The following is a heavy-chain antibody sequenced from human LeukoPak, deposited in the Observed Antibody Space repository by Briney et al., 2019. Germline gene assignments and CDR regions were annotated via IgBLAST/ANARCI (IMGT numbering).Heavy chain of an antibody. V-gene: IGHV3-7*03. Sequence: GGSLSLSCAASGFRFSGYWMTWVRQAPGKGLEWVANIKGDGSETSYVTSVRGRFTISRDNAKNSLYLQMNNLRVEDTAVYYCARENPSGYYNRPIDYWGQGTLVTVSS. CDR2: IKGDGSET. D-gene: IGHD3-22*01. CDR1: GFRFSGYW. CDR3: ARENPSGYYNRPIDY. J-gene: IGHJ4*02.